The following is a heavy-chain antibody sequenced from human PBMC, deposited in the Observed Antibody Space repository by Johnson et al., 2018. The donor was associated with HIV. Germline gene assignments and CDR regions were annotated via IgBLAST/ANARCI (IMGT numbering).Heavy chain of an antibody. J-gene: IGHJ3*02. CDR3: TSRYCVWLLSDAFGI. D-gene: IGHD3-9*01. V-gene: IGHV3-NL1*01. Sequence: QVQLVESWGGVVQPGKSLRLSCAASGFTFSGYGMHWVRQAPGKGLEWVSVIYSGGSTYYADAVKGRFTISRDNSKNTLFLKMNSLKTEYTAVYYCTSRYCVWLLSDAFGIWGQGTMVTVSS. CDR2: IYSGGST. CDR1: GFTFSGYG.